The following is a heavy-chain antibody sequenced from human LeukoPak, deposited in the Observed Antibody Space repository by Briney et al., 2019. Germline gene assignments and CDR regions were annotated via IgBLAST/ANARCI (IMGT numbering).Heavy chain of an antibody. V-gene: IGHV3-30-3*01. D-gene: IGHD3-10*01. CDR3: MRDYMGWFDP. CDR2: ISLDGSTE. Sequence: GGSLRLSCVASGFSLSNFQMCWVRQAPGKGLEWVSIISLDGSTEFYADSVKGRFTISRDTASNTMHLEMNNLRIEDTAVYYCMRDYMGWFDPWGQGSLVTVSS. CDR1: GFSLSNFQ. J-gene: IGHJ5*02.